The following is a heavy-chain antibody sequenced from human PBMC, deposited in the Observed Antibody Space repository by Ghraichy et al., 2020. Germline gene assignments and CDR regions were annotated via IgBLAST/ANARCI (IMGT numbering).Heavy chain of an antibody. CDR2: IYYSGST. J-gene: IGHJ5*02. D-gene: IGHD3-10*01. CDR3: ARRDYSGSGIHL. Sequence: SETLSLTCTVSGGSISSSSYYWGWIRQPPGKGLEWIGSIYYSGSTYYNPSLKSRVTISVDTSKNQFSLKLSSVTAADTAVYYCARRDYSGSGIHLWGQGTLVTVSS. CDR1: GGSISSSSYY. V-gene: IGHV4-39*01.